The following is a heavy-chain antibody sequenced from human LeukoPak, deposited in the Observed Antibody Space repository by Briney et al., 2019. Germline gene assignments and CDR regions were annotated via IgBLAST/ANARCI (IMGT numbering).Heavy chain of an antibody. J-gene: IGHJ4*02. Sequence: GGSLRLSCAASGFTFSSYAMHWVRQAPGKGLEWVAVISYDGSNKYYADSVKGRFTISRDNSKNTLYLQMNSLRAEDTAVYYCARDSGWYFDYWGQGTLVTVSS. D-gene: IGHD6-19*01. CDR2: ISYDGSNK. CDR1: GFTFSSYA. CDR3: ARDSGWYFDY. V-gene: IGHV3-30-3*01.